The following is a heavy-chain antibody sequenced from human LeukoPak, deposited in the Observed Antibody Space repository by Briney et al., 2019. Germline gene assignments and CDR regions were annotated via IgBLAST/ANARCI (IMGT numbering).Heavy chain of an antibody. J-gene: IGHJ5*02. D-gene: IGHD1-26*01. Sequence: GGSLRLSCAASGFTFSSYGMHWVRQAPGKGLEWVAFIRYDGSNKYYADSVKGRFTISRDNSKNTLYLQMNSLRAEDTAVYYCARDNSVGDTAWWFDPWGQGTLVTVSS. CDR1: GFTFSSYG. CDR2: IRYDGSNK. CDR3: ARDNSVGDTAWWFDP. V-gene: IGHV3-30*02.